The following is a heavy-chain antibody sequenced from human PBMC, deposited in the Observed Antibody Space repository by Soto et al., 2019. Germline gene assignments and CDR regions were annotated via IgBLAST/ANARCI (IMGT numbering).Heavy chain of an antibody. D-gene: IGHD2-2*01. J-gene: IGHJ4*02. CDR3: ARDIVVVPAALYFDY. CDR2: ISAYNGNT. V-gene: IGHV1-18*01. CDR1: GYTFTSYG. Sequence: ASVKVSCKASGYTFTSYGISWVRQAPGQGLEWMGWISAYNGNTNYAQKLQGRVTMTTDTSTSTAYMELRSLRSDDTAVYYCARDIVVVPAALYFDYWGQGTLVTVSS.